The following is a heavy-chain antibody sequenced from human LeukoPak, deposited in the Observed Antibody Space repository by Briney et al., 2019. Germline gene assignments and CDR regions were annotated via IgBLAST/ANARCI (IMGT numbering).Heavy chain of an antibody. CDR3: ANGYSSGWYHDY. CDR1: GFTVSSNY. Sequence: PGGSLRLSCAASGFTVSSNYMAWVRQAPGKGLEWVSVIYSGGTTYYADSVKGRFTISRDNSKNTLYLQMNSLRAEDTAVYYCANGYSSGWYHDYWGQGTLVTVSS. V-gene: IGHV3-66*01. CDR2: IYSGGTT. D-gene: IGHD6-19*01. J-gene: IGHJ4*02.